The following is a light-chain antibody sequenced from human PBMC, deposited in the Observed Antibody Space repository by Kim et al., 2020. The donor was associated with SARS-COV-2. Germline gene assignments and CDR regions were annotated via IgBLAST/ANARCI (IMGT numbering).Light chain of an antibody. Sequence: SPGESATLSCRARQSVSSSYLAWYQQKAGQAPRLLIYDASSRATGIPDRFSGSGSGTDFTLTISRLEPEDFAVYYCQQYGKSRYTFGQGTKVDIK. J-gene: IGKJ1*01. V-gene: IGKV3-20*01. CDR3: QQYGKSRYT. CDR2: DAS. CDR1: QSVSSSY.